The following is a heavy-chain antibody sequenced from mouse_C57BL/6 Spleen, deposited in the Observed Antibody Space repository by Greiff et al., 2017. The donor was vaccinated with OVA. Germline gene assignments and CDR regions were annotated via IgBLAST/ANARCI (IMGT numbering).Heavy chain of an antibody. Sequence: QVQLQQPGAELVKPGASVKLSCKASGYTFTSYWMHWVKQRPGQGLEWIGMIHPNSGSTNYNEKFKSKATLTVDKSSSPSYMQLSSLTSEDSAVYYCAREGYDGYPDYWGQGTTLTVSS. CDR2: IHPNSGST. CDR1: GYTFTSYW. J-gene: IGHJ2*01. V-gene: IGHV1-64*01. D-gene: IGHD2-3*01. CDR3: AREGYDGYPDY.